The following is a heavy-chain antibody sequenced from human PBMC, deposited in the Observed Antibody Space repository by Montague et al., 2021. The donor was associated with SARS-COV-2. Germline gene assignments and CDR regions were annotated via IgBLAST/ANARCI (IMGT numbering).Heavy chain of an antibody. J-gene: IGHJ4*02. D-gene: IGHD2-15*01. CDR1: GFTFSNYA. CDR3: ARDGWSTVVVVAATPGFDY. Sequence: SRRLSCAASGFTFSNYAMHRVRQAPGKGLEWVAVISYDGSNKYYADSVKGRFTISRDNSKNMLYLQMNSLRAEDTAVYYCARDGWSTVVVVAATPGFDYWGQGTLVTVSS. V-gene: IGHV3-30-3*01. CDR2: ISYDGSNK.